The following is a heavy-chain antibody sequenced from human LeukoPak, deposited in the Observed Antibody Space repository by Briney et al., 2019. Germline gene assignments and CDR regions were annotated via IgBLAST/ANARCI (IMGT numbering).Heavy chain of an antibody. D-gene: IGHD6-19*01. Sequence: GGSLRLSCAASGCTFNPYAMRCVRQAPGKGLEWVADLDGFGDRTYYADSVKGRFTISRDNSKDTLFLQMNSLKADDTAVYYCAKASRQAAVASPLDYWGQGSLVTVSS. J-gene: IGHJ4*02. CDR3: AKASRQAAVASPLDY. CDR1: GCTFNPYA. CDR2: LDGFGDRT. V-gene: IGHV3-23*01.